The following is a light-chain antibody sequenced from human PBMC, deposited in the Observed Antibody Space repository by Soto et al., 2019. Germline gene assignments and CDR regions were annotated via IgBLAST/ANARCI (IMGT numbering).Light chain of an antibody. CDR2: GNS. J-gene: IGLJ1*01. CDR1: SSNIGAGYD. CDR3: QSHDNSLSGYV. Sequence: VLTQPPSVSGAPGQRVTISCTGSSSNIGAGYDVHWYQQLPGTAPKLLMYGNSNRPSGVPDRFSGSKSGTSASLAITGLQAEDEADYYCQSHDNSLSGYVFGTGTKLTVL. V-gene: IGLV1-40*01.